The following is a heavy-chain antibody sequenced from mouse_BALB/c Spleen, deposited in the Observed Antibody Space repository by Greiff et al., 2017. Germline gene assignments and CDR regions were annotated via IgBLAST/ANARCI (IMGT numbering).Heavy chain of an antibody. CDR2: ISSGGST. Sequence: EVKLMESGGGLVKPGGSLKPSCAASGFTFSSYAMSWVRQTPEKRLEWVASISSGGSTYYPDSVKGRFTISRDNARNILYLQMSSLRSEDTAMYYCARGHGYDFDYWGQGTTLTVSS. D-gene: IGHD2-2*01. J-gene: IGHJ2*01. V-gene: IGHV5-6-5*01. CDR1: GFTFSSYA. CDR3: ARGHGYDFDY.